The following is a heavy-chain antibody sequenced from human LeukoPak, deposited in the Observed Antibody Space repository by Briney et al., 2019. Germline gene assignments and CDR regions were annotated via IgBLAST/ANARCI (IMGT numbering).Heavy chain of an antibody. D-gene: IGHD3-10*01. CDR3: AREGYYYGSGSPMGWFDP. CDR2: IIPIFGTA. Sequence: SVKVSCKASGGTFSSYAISWVRQAPGQGLEWMGGIIPIFGTANYAQKFQGRVTITADESTSTAYMELSSLRSEDTAVYYCAREGYYYGSGSPMGWFDPWGEGPLVSVSS. J-gene: IGHJ5*02. CDR1: GGTFSSYA. V-gene: IGHV1-69*13.